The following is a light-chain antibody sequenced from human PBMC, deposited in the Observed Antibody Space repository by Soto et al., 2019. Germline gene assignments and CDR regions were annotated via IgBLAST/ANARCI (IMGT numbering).Light chain of an antibody. CDR2: AAS. CDR3: QHLNNYPIT. V-gene: IGKV1-9*01. J-gene: IGKJ5*01. Sequence: DIQLTQSPSFVSASIGDRVTITCRASRAISSYLAWYQQKPGKAPRLLMYAASTLQSGIPSRFSGSGSGTEFSLTISSLQPEDFATYYCQHLNNYPITFGQGTRLQIK. CDR1: RAISSY.